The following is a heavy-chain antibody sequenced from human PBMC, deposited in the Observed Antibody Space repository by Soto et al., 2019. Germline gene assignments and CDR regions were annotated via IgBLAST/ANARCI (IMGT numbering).Heavy chain of an antibody. CDR3: AKGRSYYYYYGVDV. Sequence: GGSLRLSCAASGFTFDTYAMHWVRQAPGKGLEWVAVISYDGSNQFYAGSVKGRFTVSRDNSKSTLYLQMNSLRAEDTALYYCAKGRSYYYYYGVDVWGQGTTVTVSS. CDR2: ISYDGSNQ. V-gene: IGHV3-30-3*01. CDR1: GFTFDTYA. J-gene: IGHJ6*02.